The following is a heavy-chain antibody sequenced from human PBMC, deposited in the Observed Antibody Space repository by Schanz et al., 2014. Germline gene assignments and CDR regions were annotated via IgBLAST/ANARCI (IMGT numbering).Heavy chain of an antibody. CDR3: ARRYSSGWYEFEY. V-gene: IGHV1-46*03. CDR1: GYTFTSYY. D-gene: IGHD6-19*01. CDR2: INPSGGST. Sequence: QVQLVQSGAEVKKPGASVKVSCKASGYTFTSYYMHWVRQAPGQGLEWMGIINPSGGSTRYAQKFQGRVTMTRDTSTSTVYMDLSSLRSEETAGYYCARRYSSGWYEFEYWGQGTLVTVSA. J-gene: IGHJ4*02.